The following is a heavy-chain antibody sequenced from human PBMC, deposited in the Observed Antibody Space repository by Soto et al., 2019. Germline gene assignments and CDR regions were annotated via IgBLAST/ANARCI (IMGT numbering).Heavy chain of an antibody. CDR3: AGGTGWFIVD. CDR2: IKQDGTEK. CDR1: GFTFSTYW. Sequence: EVQLVESGGGLVQPGGSLRLSCAASGFTFSTYWLNWVRQAPGKGLEWVANIKQDGTEKHYLDSVKDRFTISRDSAQGSLHLQLNSLRADDTAVYYCAGGTGWFIVDWGQGSLVTVSS. J-gene: IGHJ4*02. D-gene: IGHD6-19*01. V-gene: IGHV3-7*02.